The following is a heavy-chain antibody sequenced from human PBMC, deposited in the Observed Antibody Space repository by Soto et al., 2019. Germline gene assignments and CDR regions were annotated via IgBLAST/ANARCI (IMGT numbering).Heavy chain of an antibody. CDR3: GRQKCVNGVFFSSDP. CDR2: IYPDDSDT. D-gene: IGHD2-8*01. V-gene: IGHV5-51*01. J-gene: IGHJ5*02. CDR1: GYSFSTYW. Sequence: GESLKISCKASGYSFSTYWIGWVRQMPGKGLEWMGIIYPDDSDTRYSPSFQGQVTISVDKSISTAYLQWSSLKASDTAMYYCGRQKCVNGVFFSSDPGGQETLVTVP.